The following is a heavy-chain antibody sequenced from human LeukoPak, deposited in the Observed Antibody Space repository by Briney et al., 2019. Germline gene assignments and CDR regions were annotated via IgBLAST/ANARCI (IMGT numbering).Heavy chain of an antibody. J-gene: IGHJ4*02. V-gene: IGHV3-48*03. CDR3: AGYDFWSGYHTFDY. CDR2: ISSSGSTI. Sequence: GGSPRLSCAASGFTFSSYEMNWVRQAPGKGLEWVSYISSSGSTIYYADSVKGRFTISRDNAKNSLYLQMNSLRAEDTAVYYCAGYDFWSGYHTFDYWGQGTLVTVSS. D-gene: IGHD3-3*01. CDR1: GFTFSSYE.